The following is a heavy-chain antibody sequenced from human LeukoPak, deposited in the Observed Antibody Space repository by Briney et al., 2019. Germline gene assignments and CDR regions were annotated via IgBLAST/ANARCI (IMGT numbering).Heavy chain of an antibody. CDR1: GYTFTSYG. Sequence: ASVKLSCKASGYTFTSYGISWVRQAPGQGLEWMGWISAYNGNPNFPQKLQGRVTMTTDTSTSTAYMELRSLRSDDTAVYYCARSVHDYGDYWGQGSLVTVSS. CDR3: ARSVHDYGDY. V-gene: IGHV1-18*01. J-gene: IGHJ4*02. CDR2: ISAYNGNP.